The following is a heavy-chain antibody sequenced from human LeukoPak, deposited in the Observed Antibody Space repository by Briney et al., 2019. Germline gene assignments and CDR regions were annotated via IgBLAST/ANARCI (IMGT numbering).Heavy chain of an antibody. CDR1: GYTFTSYG. Sequence: ASVEVSCKASGYTFTSYGISWVRQAPGQGLEWMGWISAYNGNTNYAQKLQGRVTMTTDTSTSTAYMELRSLRSDDTAVYYCARDSHYYDSSGYYYGLVFDYWGQGTLVTVSS. CDR2: ISAYNGNT. CDR3: ARDSHYYDSSGYYYGLVFDY. V-gene: IGHV1-18*01. J-gene: IGHJ4*02. D-gene: IGHD3-22*01.